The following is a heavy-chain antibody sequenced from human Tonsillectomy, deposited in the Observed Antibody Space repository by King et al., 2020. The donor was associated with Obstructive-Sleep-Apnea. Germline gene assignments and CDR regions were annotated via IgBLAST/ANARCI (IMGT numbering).Heavy chain of an antibody. D-gene: IGHD6-13*01. CDR1: GGSISSSSYY. CDR3: ARWEGSSWWDRFDP. CDR2: IYYSGST. J-gene: IGHJ5*02. V-gene: IGHV4-39*07. Sequence: QLQESGPGLVKPSETLSLTCTVSGGSISSSSYYWGWIRQPPGKGLEWIGSIYYSGSTYYNPSLKSRVTISVDTSKNQFSLKLSSVTAADTAVYYCARWEGSSWWDRFDPWGQGTLVTVSS.